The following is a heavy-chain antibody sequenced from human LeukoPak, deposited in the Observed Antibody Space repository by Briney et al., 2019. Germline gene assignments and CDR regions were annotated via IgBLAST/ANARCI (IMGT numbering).Heavy chain of an antibody. CDR1: AFSISTRSYY. CDR2: INYSGST. J-gene: IGHJ5*02. Sequence: SETLSLTCTVSAFSISTRSYYWGWVRQPPGKGLEWIGSINYSGSTYYNPSFKSRVTISVDTSKNQFSLKLSSVTAADTAVYYCARLRGKYYYGSGSYRGNWFDPWGQGTLVTVSS. CDR3: ARLRGKYYYGSGSYRGNWFDP. D-gene: IGHD3-10*01. V-gene: IGHV4-39*07.